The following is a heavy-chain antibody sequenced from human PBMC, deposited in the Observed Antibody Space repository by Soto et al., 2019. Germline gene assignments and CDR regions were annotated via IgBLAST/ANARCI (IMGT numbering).Heavy chain of an antibody. CDR2: INPNSGGT. CDR3: ERDLAKGGCSAGFEY. D-gene: IGHD6-25*01. CDR1: VYTLTSYY. Sequence: SAKTSSKAFVYTLTSYYIHFVRRAPAQGLEWMGWINPNSGGTKYPQKFQGRVTMTRDTSIRTVYMSLTALKSDDTAVYFCERDLAKGGCSAGFEYWGQGTLGIVSS. V-gene: IGHV1-2*02. J-gene: IGHJ4*02.